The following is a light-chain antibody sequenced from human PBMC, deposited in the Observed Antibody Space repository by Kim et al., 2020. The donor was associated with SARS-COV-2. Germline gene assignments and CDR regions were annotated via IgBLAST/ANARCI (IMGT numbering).Light chain of an antibody. Sequence: VSPGERATLSCRASQSVSSNLAWYQQKPGQAPRLLIYVASTRATGITARFSGSGSGTEFTLTITSVQSEDFAVYSCQQYNIWPGTFGQGTKVDIK. CDR1: QSVSSN. V-gene: IGKV3-15*01. CDR3: QQYNIWPGT. J-gene: IGKJ1*01. CDR2: VAS.